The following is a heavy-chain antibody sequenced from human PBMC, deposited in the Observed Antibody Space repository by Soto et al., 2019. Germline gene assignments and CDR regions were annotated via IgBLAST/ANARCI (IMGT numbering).Heavy chain of an antibody. CDR3: AKAYFVWSSEQPYYFDY. Sequence: EVQLLDSGGGLVQPGGSLRLSCAASGFTFSNYAMTWVRQGPGKGREWVSGISGSGGRSYYADSVKGRITISRDNSKRTLYLQMNSLRAEDKAVYYCAKAYFVWSSEQPYYFDYWGQGTLVTVSS. CDR1: GFTFSNYA. D-gene: IGHD3-16*01. CDR2: ISGSGGRS. J-gene: IGHJ4*02. V-gene: IGHV3-23*01.